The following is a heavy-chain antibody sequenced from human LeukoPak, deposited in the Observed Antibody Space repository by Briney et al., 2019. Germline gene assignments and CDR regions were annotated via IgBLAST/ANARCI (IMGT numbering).Heavy chain of an antibody. D-gene: IGHD3-10*01. V-gene: IGHV3-11*01. J-gene: IGHJ6*02. Sequence: GGSLRLSCAASGFTFSDYYMSWIRQAPGKGLEWVSYISSGGSTIYYADSVKGRFTISRDNAKNSLYLQMSSLRAEDTAVYYCARGSTKRYGSGSYYYGYHGLDVWGQGTAVTVSS. CDR3: ARGSTKRYGSGSYYYGYHGLDV. CDR1: GFTFSDYY. CDR2: ISSGGSTI.